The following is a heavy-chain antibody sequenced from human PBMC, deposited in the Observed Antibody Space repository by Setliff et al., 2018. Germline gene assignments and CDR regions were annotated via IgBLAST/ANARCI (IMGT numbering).Heavy chain of an antibody. J-gene: IGHJ6*03. D-gene: IGHD6-19*01. Sequence: SETLSLTCTVSGYSISSGHYWGWIRQPPGKGLEWIGSISHSGSTYYNPSLRSRVTISLDTSKNQFSPKLNSVTAADMAVYYCAREQWLDPPGYYYMDVWGKGTTVTVSS. V-gene: IGHV4-38-2*02. CDR1: GYSISSGHY. CDR2: ISHSGST. CDR3: AREQWLDPPGYYYMDV.